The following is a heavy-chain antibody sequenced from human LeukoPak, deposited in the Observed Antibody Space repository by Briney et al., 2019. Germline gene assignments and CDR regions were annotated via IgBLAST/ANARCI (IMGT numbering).Heavy chain of an antibody. D-gene: IGHD6-19*01. CDR3: ARARSVAGNAVYFDY. J-gene: IGHJ4*02. Sequence: PSETLSLTCAVSGGSISSNNWWSWVRQPPGKGLEWIGEIYHSGSTNYNPSLKSRVTISVDKSKNQFSLKLSSVTAADTAVYYCARARSVAGNAVYFDYWGQGTLVTVSS. CDR1: GGSISSNNW. CDR2: IYHSGST. V-gene: IGHV4-4*02.